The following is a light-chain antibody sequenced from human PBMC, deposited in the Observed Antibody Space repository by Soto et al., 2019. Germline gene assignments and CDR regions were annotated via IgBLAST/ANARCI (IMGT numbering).Light chain of an antibody. J-gene: IGKJ4*01. CDR2: GAS. Sequence: EIVMTQSPATLSVSPGERATLSCRASQSFTSSYLAWYQQKPGQAPRLLMYGASTRAPGIPDRLSGSGSGTDFTLTISRLEPEDSAVYYCQQYGNSPPTFGGGTKVDIK. V-gene: IGKV3-20*01. CDR3: QQYGNSPPT. CDR1: QSFTSSY.